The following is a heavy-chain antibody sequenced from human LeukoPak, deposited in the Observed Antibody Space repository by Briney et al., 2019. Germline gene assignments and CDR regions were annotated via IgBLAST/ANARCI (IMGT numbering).Heavy chain of an antibody. Sequence: SVKVSCKASGGTFSSYAISWVRQAPGQGLEWMGGIIPIFGTANYAQKFQGRVTITADESTSTAYMELSSLRSEDTAVYYCAREGRTYHDFWSGQYFDYWGQGTLVTVSS. J-gene: IGHJ4*02. D-gene: IGHD3-3*01. V-gene: IGHV1-69*13. CDR2: IIPIFGTA. CDR3: AREGRTYHDFWSGQYFDY. CDR1: GGTFSSYA.